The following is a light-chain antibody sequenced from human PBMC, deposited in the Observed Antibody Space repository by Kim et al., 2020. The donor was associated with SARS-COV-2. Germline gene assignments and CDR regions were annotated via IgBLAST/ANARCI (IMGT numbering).Light chain of an antibody. CDR2: AAS. Sequence: DIQMTRSPSSLSASVGDRVTITCRASQDISDYLAWFQQKPGEAPKPLISAASSLHSGVPPNFSGSGSGTEFTLTITSLQPEDFATYYCQQYKDYPLTFGGGTKVEIK. V-gene: IGKV1-16*02. CDR1: QDISDY. J-gene: IGKJ4*01. CDR3: QQYKDYPLT.